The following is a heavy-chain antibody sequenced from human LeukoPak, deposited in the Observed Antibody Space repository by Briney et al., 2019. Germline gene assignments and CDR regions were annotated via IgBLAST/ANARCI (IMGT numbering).Heavy chain of an antibody. J-gene: IGHJ3*02. CDR1: GFTFSSYA. CDR3: ARDAATDAFDI. V-gene: IGHV3-13*01. CDR2: IGTAGDT. Sequence: GGSLRLSCATSGFTFSSYAMHWVRQATGKGLEWVSAIGTAGDTYYPGSVKGRFTISRENAKNSLSLQMNSLRAEDTAVYYCARDAATDAFDIWGQGTMVTVSS.